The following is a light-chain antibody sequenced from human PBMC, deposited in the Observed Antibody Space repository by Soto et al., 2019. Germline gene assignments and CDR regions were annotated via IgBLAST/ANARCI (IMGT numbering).Light chain of an antibody. J-gene: IGKJ2*01. CDR3: QQSYSTPYT. Sequence: DIQITQSPSSLSASVGDRVTITCRASQSISSYLNWYQQKPGKAPKLLIYAASSLQSGVPSRFSGSGSGTDFTLTISSLQPDDFAPYYCQQSYSTPYTFGQGTKLEIK. CDR1: QSISSY. V-gene: IGKV1-39*01. CDR2: AAS.